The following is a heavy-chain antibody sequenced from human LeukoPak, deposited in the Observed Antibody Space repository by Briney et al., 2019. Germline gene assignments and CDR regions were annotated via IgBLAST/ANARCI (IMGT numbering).Heavy chain of an antibody. CDR3: ARGLRGYSSTRLRGAFDI. V-gene: IGHV4-34*01. CDR2: INHSGST. Sequence: PSETLSLTCAVYGGSFSGYYWSWIRQPPGKGLEWIGEINHSGSTNYNPSLKSRVTISVDTSKNQFSLKLSSVTAADTAVYYCARGLRGYSSTRLRGAFDIWGQGTMVTVSS. J-gene: IGHJ3*02. CDR1: GGSFSGYY. D-gene: IGHD5-18*01.